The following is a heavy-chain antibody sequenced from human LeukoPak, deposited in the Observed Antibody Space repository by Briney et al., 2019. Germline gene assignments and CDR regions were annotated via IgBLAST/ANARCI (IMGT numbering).Heavy chain of an antibody. V-gene: IGHV3-15*05. CDR3: TTRLS. CDR2: IKTKAEGETI. CDR1: GFNFNDAY. D-gene: IGHD2-21*02. Sequence: GESLRLSCAASGFNFNDAYMTWVRQAPGKGLEWVGRIKTKAEGETIHYAALVKGRFSISRDDLRTTVYLQMNDLKADDTATYYCTTRLSWGHGTLVTVSS. J-gene: IGHJ4*01.